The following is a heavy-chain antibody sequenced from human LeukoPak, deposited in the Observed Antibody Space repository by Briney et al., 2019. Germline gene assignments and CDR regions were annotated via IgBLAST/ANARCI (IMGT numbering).Heavy chain of an antibody. V-gene: IGHV3-48*03. CDR1: GFTFSSYE. D-gene: IGHD4-23*01. J-gene: IGHJ3*02. CDR3: AREGYGGNSDAFDI. Sequence: GRSLRLSCAASGFTFSSYELDWVRQAPGKGLEWVSYISSSGSIYYADSVKGRFTISRDNAKNSLYLQMNSLRAEDTAVYYCAREGYGGNSDAFDIWGQGTMVTVSS. CDR2: ISSSGSI.